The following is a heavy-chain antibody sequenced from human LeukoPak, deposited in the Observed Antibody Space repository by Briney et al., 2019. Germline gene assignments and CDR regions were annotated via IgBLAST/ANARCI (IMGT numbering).Heavy chain of an antibody. CDR3: AKDIWSYYYDSSGYSGADY. V-gene: IGHV3-9*01. Sequence: GGSLRLSCAASGFTFDDYAMHWVRQAPGKGLEWVSGISWNSDSIAYADSVKGRFTISRDNAKNSLYLQMNSLRAEDTALYYCAKDIWSYYYDSSGYSGADYWGQGTLVTVSS. CDR1: GFTFDDYA. J-gene: IGHJ4*02. D-gene: IGHD3-22*01. CDR2: ISWNSDSI.